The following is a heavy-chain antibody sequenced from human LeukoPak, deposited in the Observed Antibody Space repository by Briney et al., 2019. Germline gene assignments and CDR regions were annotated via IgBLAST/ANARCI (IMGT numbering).Heavy chain of an antibody. CDR1: GYTLTEVS. J-gene: IGHJ4*02. Sequence: GASVKVSCKVSGYTLTEVSMHWVRQAPGKGLEWVGGFDPEDGETIYAQKFQGRVTMTEDPSTDTAYMELSSLRSEDTAVYYCATDWGIHSPVTPGPLRYWGQGTLVTVSS. D-gene: IGHD4-17*01. V-gene: IGHV1-24*01. CDR3: ATDWGIHSPVTPGPLRY. CDR2: FDPEDGET.